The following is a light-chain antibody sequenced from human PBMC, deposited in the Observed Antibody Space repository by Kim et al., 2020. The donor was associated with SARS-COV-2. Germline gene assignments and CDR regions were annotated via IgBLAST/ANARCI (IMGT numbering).Light chain of an antibody. J-gene: IGLJ7*01. CDR1: PGSVSTNHF. CDR3: TLYLGGGISV. V-gene: IGLV8-61*01. Sequence: QTVVTQEPSFSVSPGGTVTLTCGVTPGSVSTNHFPSWYQQTPGQSPRTLLYSTNSRSSGVPDRFSGSILGNKAALTITRAQADDESHYYCTLYLGGGISVFGGGTQLTFL. CDR2: STN.